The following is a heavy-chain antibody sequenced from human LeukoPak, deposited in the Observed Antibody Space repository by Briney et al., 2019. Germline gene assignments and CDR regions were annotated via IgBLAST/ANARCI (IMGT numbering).Heavy chain of an antibody. CDR3: ARVARFDSIDY. CDR1: GFTFSDHY. CDR2: TKNKANNYNT. V-gene: IGHV3-72*01. J-gene: IGHJ4*02. D-gene: IGHD3-9*01. Sequence: PGASLRLSCAASGFTFSDHYMDWVRQAPGTGLEWVGRTKNKANNYNTEYAASVKGRFIISRDDSKNSLFLQMNSLKTEDTAVYYCARVARFDSIDYWGQGTLVTVSS.